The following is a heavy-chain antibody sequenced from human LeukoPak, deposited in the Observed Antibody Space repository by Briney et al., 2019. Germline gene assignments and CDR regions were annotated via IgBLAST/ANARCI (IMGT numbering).Heavy chain of an antibody. V-gene: IGHV3-23*01. CDR2: ISGSGDLT. D-gene: IGHD2-21*02. CDR1: GFTFSTYA. Sequence: PGGSLRLSCAASGFTFSTYAMTWVRQAPGKGLEWVSAISGSGDLTYYADSVKGRFTISRDNSKNTLYLQMNSLRAEDTALYYCAKDSVVVVTARMDCFDYWGQGTLVTVSS. J-gene: IGHJ4*02. CDR3: AKDSVVVVTARMDCFDY.